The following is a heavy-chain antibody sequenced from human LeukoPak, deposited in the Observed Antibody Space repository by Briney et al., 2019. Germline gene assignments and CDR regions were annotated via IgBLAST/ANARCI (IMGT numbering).Heavy chain of an antibody. J-gene: IGHJ4*02. CDR3: ARLRFDFWSGYTHPYFDY. Sequence: SETLSLTCTVSGGSISSSSYYWGWIRQPPGKGLEWIGSIYYSGSTYYNPSLKSRVTISVDTSKNQFSLKLSSVTAADTAVYYCARLRFDFWSGYTHPYFDYWGQGTLVTVSS. CDR2: IYYSGST. D-gene: IGHD3-3*01. CDR1: GGSISSSSYY. V-gene: IGHV4-39*01.